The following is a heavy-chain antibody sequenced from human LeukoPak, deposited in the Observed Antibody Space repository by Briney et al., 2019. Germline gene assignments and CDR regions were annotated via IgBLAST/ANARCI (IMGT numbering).Heavy chain of an antibody. V-gene: IGHV1-58*02. Sequence: GASVKVSCKASGYTFTSYGISWVRQAPGQGLEWIGWIVVGSGNTNYAQKFQERVTITRDMSTSTAYMELSSLRSEDTAVYYCAASPDGWLNGMDVWGQGTAVTVSS. CDR1: GYTFTSYG. CDR3: AASPDGWLNGMDV. CDR2: IVVGSGNT. J-gene: IGHJ6*02. D-gene: IGHD6-19*01.